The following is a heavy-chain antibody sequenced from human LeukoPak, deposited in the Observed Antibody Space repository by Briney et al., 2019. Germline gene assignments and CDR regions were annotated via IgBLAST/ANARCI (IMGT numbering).Heavy chain of an antibody. Sequence: ASVKVSCKASGYTFTSYDINWVRQATGQGLEWMGWMNPNSGNTGYAQKFQGRVTMTRNTSISTAYMEPSRLRSDDTAVYYCAGGITGTTPFDYWGQGTLVTVSS. CDR3: AGGITGTTPFDY. J-gene: IGHJ4*02. CDR2: MNPNSGNT. V-gene: IGHV1-8*01. D-gene: IGHD1-7*01. CDR1: GYTFTSYD.